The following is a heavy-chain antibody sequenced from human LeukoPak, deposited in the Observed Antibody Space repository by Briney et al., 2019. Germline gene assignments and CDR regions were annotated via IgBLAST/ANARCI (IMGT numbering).Heavy chain of an antibody. CDR3: AKESIAVAGGAFDI. J-gene: IGHJ3*02. V-gene: IGHV3-30*18. D-gene: IGHD6-19*01. CDR1: GLTFSSYG. CDR2: ISYDGSNK. Sequence: GGSLRLSCAASGLTFSSYGMHWVRQAPGKGPEWVAVISYDGSNKYYADSVKGRFTISRDNSKNTLYLQMNSLRAEDTAVYYCAKESIAVAGGAFDIWGQGTMVTVSS.